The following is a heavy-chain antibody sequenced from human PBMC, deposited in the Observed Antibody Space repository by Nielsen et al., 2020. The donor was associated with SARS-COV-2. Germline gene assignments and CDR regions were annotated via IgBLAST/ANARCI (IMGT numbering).Heavy chain of an antibody. J-gene: IGHJ6*02. CDR2: IYSGGST. D-gene: IGHD6-19*01. V-gene: IGHV3-53*01. CDR3: ARDLGGSSGWGDYYYYGMDV. Sequence: VRQAPGKGLEWVSVIYSGGSTYYADSVKGRFTISRDNSKNTLYLQMNSLRAGDTAVYYCARDLGGSSGWGDYYYYGMDVWGQGTTVTVSS.